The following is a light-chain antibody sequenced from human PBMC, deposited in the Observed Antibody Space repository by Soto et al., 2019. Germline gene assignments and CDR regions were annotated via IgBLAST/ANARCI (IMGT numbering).Light chain of an antibody. CDR1: SSKIGNNY. J-gene: IGLJ1*01. CDR2: ENN. V-gene: IGLV1-51*02. Sequence: QSVLTQPPSVSAAPGQKVTISCSGSSSKIGNNYESWYQQLPGTAPKLLIYENNKRPSGIPDRFSGSKSGTSATLGITGLQTGDEADYYCGTWDSSVSWGFGTGTKVTVL. CDR3: GTWDSSVSWG.